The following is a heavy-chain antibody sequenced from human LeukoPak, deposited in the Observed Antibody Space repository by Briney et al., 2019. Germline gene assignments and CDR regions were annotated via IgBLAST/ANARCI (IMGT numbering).Heavy chain of an antibody. Sequence: SETLSLTCTVSGVSINTYNWAWIRQPPGKGLEWIGFISYSGSANYNPSLKSRVTIFLDTSKHHFSLMVSVVTAADTAVYYCARQPYGDHGVFFLYWGQGTLVTVSS. J-gene: IGHJ4*02. CDR3: ARQPYGDHGVFFLY. CDR1: GVSINTYN. D-gene: IGHD2/OR15-2a*01. CDR2: ISYSGSA. V-gene: IGHV4-59*08.